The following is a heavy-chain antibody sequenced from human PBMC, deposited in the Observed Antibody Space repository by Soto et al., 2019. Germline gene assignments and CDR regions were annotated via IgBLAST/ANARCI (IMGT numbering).Heavy chain of an antibody. Sequence: QVQLQESGPGLVKPSGTLSLSCAVSGGSITNTKWWTWVRQAPGKGLEWIGDFSRSEGSTYNPSLKGRVAMSLETSNNQSSLRLSSVPAADTAVYYGATQPISNTGDVWAQGTTFTV. CDR2: FSRSEGS. CDR1: GGSITNTKW. D-gene: IGHD1-1*01. J-gene: IGHJ6*02. CDR3: ATQPISNTGDV. V-gene: IGHV4-4*02.